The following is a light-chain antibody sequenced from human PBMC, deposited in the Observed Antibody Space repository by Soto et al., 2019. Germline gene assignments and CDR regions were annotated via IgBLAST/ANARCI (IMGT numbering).Light chain of an antibody. V-gene: IGKV1-5*01. Sequence: DIQMTQSPSTLSASVGDRVTITCRASQSISSWLAWYQQKPGKAPKLLIYDASSLESGVPSRFSGSGSDTEFTHTINSLQPDDFATYHCQQYNRYSLTFGGGTKVDIK. J-gene: IGKJ4*01. CDR1: QSISSW. CDR2: DAS. CDR3: QQYNRYSLT.